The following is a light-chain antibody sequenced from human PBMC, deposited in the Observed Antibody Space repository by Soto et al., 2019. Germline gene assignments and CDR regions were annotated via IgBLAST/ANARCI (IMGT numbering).Light chain of an antibody. CDR3: QHYNSYSEA. Sequence: DIQMTQSPSTLSASVGDRVTITCRASQSISSWLAWYQQNPGKAPKLLIYKASTLKSGVPSRFSVSGSGTEFTLTISSLQPDDFATYYCQHYNSYSEAFGQGTKVDIK. CDR2: KAS. V-gene: IGKV1-5*03. J-gene: IGKJ1*01. CDR1: QSISSW.